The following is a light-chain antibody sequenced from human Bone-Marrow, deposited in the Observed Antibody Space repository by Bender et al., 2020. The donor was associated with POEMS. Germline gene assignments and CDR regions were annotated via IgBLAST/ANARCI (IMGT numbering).Light chain of an antibody. Sequence: SYEVTQPPSGSVSPGQTASITCSGDDLGDKYVAWYQQKPGQSPVLVIYQDTKRPSGIPERFSGSNSGNTATLTISGTHAMDEADYYCQAWDTYSVIFGGGTKLTVL. CDR3: QAWDTYSVI. CDR2: QDT. J-gene: IGLJ2*01. V-gene: IGLV3-1*01. CDR1: DLGDKY.